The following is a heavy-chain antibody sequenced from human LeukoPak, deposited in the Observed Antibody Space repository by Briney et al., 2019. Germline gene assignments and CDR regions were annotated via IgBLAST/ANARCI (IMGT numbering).Heavy chain of an antibody. CDR3: ARGPVGGATYYDGDAFDI. Sequence: SQTLSLTCAISGDSVSSNSAAWNWIRQSPSRGLEWLGRTYYRSKWYNDYAVSVKSRIIINADTSKNQFSLQLNSVTAADTAVYYCARGPVGGATYYDGDAFDIWGQGTMVTVSS. J-gene: IGHJ3*02. D-gene: IGHD1-26*01. V-gene: IGHV6-1*01. CDR1: GDSVSSNSAA. CDR2: TYYRSKWYN.